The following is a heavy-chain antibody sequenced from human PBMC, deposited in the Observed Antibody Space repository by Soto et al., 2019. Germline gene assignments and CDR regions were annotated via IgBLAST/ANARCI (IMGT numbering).Heavy chain of an antibody. CDR2: ISHSCSTT. J-gene: IGHJ5*02. CDR3: ARELRDSHIHFDH. D-gene: IGHD2-21*02. V-gene: IGHV3-11*04. CDR1: GGSFSGYY. Sequence: LSLTCAVYGGSFSGYYWSWIRQPPGKGLEWVSYISHSCSTTYYADSVKGRFTISRDSAKKTVYLQMNSLRAEDTAVYFCARELRDSHIHFDHWRQGTRGTVS.